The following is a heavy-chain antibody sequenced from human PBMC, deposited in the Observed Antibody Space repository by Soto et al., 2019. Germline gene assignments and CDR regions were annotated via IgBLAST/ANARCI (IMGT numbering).Heavy chain of an antibody. CDR3: ASGVPGDY. J-gene: IGHJ4*02. CDR1: GFTFSSHS. D-gene: IGHD3-10*01. V-gene: IGHV3-21*01. CDR2: ISSSSSYI. Sequence: GGSLRLSCVASGFTFSSHSMNWVRQAPGKGLEWVSSISSSSSYIYYADSVKGRFSISRDNAKNSLYLQMNSLRAEDTAVYYCASGVPGDYWGQGTLVTVS.